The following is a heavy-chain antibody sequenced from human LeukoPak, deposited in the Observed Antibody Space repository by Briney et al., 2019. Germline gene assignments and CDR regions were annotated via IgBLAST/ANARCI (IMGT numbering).Heavy chain of an antibody. D-gene: IGHD6-13*01. Sequence: SQTLSLTCAISGDSVSSNSAAWNWIRQSPSRGLEWLGRTYYRSEWYNDYAVSVKSRITINPDTSKNQFSLQLNSVTPEDTAVYYCARTRVFRQQLVIGAFDIWGQGTMVTVSS. CDR1: GDSVSSNSAA. CDR2: TYYRSEWYN. J-gene: IGHJ3*02. V-gene: IGHV6-1*01. CDR3: ARTRVFRQQLVIGAFDI.